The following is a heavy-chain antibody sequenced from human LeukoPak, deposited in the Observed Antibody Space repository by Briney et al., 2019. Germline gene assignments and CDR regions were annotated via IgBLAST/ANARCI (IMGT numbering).Heavy chain of an antibody. CDR1: GASISTFH. V-gene: IGHV4-4*07. J-gene: IGHJ4*02. CDR2: IYSSGST. Sequence: SETLSLTCSVSGASISTFHWTWFRQPAGRGLEWIGLIYSSGSTLFNPSLKNRVAMSVDLTKNQLSLKLTSVTAADTAMYFCARKDGDYWGRGTLVTVSS. CDR3: ARKDGDY.